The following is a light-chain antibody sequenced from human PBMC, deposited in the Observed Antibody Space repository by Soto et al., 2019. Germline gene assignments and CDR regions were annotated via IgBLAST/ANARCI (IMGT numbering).Light chain of an antibody. CDR3: QHYNSYSEA. J-gene: IGKJ1*01. CDR1: QTISSW. Sequence: DIQMTQSPSTLSGSVGDRVTITCRASQTISSWLGWYQQKPGKAPKLLIYKASTLKSGVPSRFRCRGSGTAFTLTISSLQPADVATYYCQHYNSYSEAFGQGTKVELK. V-gene: IGKV1-5*03. CDR2: KAS.